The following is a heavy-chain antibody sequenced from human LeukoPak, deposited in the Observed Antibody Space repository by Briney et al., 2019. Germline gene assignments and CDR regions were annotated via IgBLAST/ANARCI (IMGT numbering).Heavy chain of an antibody. CDR1: GYTFTNFG. CDR3: ARLDGTYHRAYYYFYYMDV. J-gene: IGHJ6*03. Sequence: ASVKVSCKASGYTFTNFGISWVRQAPGEGLEWMGWISAKNGNTNYAQKVQGRVTMTTDTSTSTAYMELRSLRSDDTAVYYCARLDGTYHRAYYYFYYMDVWGKGTTVTVSS. CDR2: ISAKNGNT. D-gene: IGHD3/OR15-3a*01. V-gene: IGHV1-18*01.